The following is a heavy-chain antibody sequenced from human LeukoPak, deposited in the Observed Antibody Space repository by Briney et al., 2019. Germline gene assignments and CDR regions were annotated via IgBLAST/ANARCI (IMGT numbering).Heavy chain of an antibody. D-gene: IGHD2-15*01. CDR3: AKAPVTSCRGAFCYPFDS. CDR2: TSSSDDGK. J-gene: IGHJ4*02. Sequence: GGSLRLSCTVSGFSLSSYAMSWVRRAPGKGLEWVSATSSSDDGKYYTDSVRGRFTISRDNSRNTMYLQMNSLRAEDAAVYYCAKAPVTSCRGAFCYPFDSWGQGTLVTVSS. V-gene: IGHV3-23*01. CDR1: GFSLSSYA.